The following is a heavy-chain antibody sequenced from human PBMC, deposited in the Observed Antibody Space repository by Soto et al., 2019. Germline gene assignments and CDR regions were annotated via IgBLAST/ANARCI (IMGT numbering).Heavy chain of an antibody. J-gene: IGHJ4*02. CDR2: IYYSGST. CDR1: GGSIISYY. Sequence: SEALSLTCTVSGGSIISYYWSWILQPPWKGLEWIGYIYYSGSTNYNPSLKSRVTISVDTSKNQFSLKLSSVTAADTAVYYCAGGAAAGSNYWGQGTLVTVSS. CDR3: AGGAAAGSNY. D-gene: IGHD6-13*01. V-gene: IGHV4-59*08.